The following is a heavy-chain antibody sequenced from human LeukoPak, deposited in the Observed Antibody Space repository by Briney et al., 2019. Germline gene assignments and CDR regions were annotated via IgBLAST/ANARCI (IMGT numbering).Heavy chain of an antibody. CDR1: GGSFSGYY. CDR3: ARGNGGLRYFDWLLSSPTYFDY. J-gene: IGHJ4*02. D-gene: IGHD3-9*01. V-gene: IGHV4-34*01. CDR2: INHSGST. Sequence: SETLSLTCAVYGGSFSGYYWSWIRQPPGEGLEWIGEINHSGSTNYNPSLKSRVTISVDTSKNQFSLKLSSVTAADTAVYYCARGNGGLRYFDWLLSSPTYFDYWGQGTLVTVSS.